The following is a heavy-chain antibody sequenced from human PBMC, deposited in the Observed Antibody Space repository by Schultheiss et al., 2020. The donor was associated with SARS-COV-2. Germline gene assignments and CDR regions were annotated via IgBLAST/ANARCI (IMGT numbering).Heavy chain of an antibody. D-gene: IGHD1-26*01. CDR3: ARVAGGNYAYYFDY. CDR2: INAGNGNT. Sequence: ASVKVSCKASGYTFTSYAMHWVRQAPGQRLEWMGWINAGNGNTKYSQKFQGRVTITRDTSASTAYMELSSLRSEDTAVYYCARVAGGNYAYYFDYWGQGTLVTVSS. CDR1: GYTFTSYA. V-gene: IGHV1-3*01. J-gene: IGHJ4*02.